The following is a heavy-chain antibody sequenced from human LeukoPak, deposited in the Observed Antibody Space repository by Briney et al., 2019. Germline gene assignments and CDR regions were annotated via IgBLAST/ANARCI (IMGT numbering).Heavy chain of an antibody. Sequence: GGSLRLSCAASGFTFSRYWMSWVHQAPGKGLEWVANIKQDGSEKYYVDSVKGRFTISRDNAKNSLYLQMNSLRAEDTAVYYCARSVAFDIWGQGTMVTVSS. J-gene: IGHJ3*02. CDR2: IKQDGSEK. V-gene: IGHV3-7*01. CDR1: GFTFSRYW. CDR3: ARSVAFDI.